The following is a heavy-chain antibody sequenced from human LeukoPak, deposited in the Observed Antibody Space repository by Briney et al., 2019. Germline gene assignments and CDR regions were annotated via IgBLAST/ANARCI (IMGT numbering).Heavy chain of an antibody. CDR1: GFTVSSNY. J-gene: IGHJ5*02. D-gene: IGHD6-13*01. V-gene: IGHV3-66*01. Sequence: GGSLRLSCAASGFTVSSNYMSWVRQAPGKGLEWGSVIYSGGSTYYADSVKGRFTISRDNSKNTLYLQMNSLGAEDTAVYYCARVSYSSSWYWFDPWGQGSLVTVSS. CDR3: ARVSYSSSWYWFDP. CDR2: IYSGGST.